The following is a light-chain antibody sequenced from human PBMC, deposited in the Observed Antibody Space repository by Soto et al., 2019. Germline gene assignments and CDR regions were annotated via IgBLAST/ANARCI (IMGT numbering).Light chain of an antibody. Sequence: DIQMTQSPSTLSASVGDRVTITCRASQSISSWLAWYQQKPGKAPNLLIYDASSLESGVPSRFSGSGSGTEFTLTISSLQPEDFATYYCQQYKSYSPLTFGGGTKVEIK. CDR2: DAS. CDR3: QQYKSYSPLT. CDR1: QSISSW. J-gene: IGKJ4*01. V-gene: IGKV1-5*01.